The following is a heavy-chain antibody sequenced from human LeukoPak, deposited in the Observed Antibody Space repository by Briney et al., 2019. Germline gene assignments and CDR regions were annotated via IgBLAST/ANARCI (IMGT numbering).Heavy chain of an antibody. D-gene: IGHD3-9*01. CDR2: ISSSSSYI. CDR1: GFTFSSYS. CDR3: ARDQDDILTGYSDAFDI. J-gene: IGHJ3*02. V-gene: IGHV3-21*01. Sequence: GGSLRLSCAASGFTFSSYSVNWVRQAPGKGLEWVSSISSSSSYIYYADSVKGRFTISRDNAKNSLYLQMNSLRAEDTAVYYCARDQDDILTGYSDAFDIWGQGTMVTVSS.